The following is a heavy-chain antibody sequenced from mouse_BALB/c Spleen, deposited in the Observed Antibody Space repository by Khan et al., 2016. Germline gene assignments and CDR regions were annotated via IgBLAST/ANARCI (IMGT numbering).Heavy chain of an antibody. CDR2: INPGSSTI. Sequence: EVKLLESGGGLVQPGGSLNLSCAASGFDFSRYWMSWARQAPGKGQEWIGEINPGSSTINYTPSLKDKFIISRDNAKNTRYLQMSKVRSEDTALYYCARVGLGWYFDAW. D-gene: IGHD4-1*01. CDR1: GFDFSRYW. V-gene: IGHV4-2*02. J-gene: IGHJ1*01. CDR3: ARVGLGWYFDA.